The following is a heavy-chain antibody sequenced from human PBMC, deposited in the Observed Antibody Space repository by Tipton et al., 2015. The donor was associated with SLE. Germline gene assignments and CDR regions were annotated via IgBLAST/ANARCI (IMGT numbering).Heavy chain of an antibody. CDR1: GGSISFVY. V-gene: IGHV4-4*07. Sequence: TLSLTCTVSGGSISFVYWSWIRQSAGRGLEWIGRIYSSGDRDYNPSLRSRVTMSADASKAQFSLKLTSVTAADTAVYYCVVCSPSSCAYFDYWGQGRLVTVSS. J-gene: IGHJ4*02. D-gene: IGHD2-2*01. CDR2: IYSSGDR. CDR3: VVCSPSSCAYFDY.